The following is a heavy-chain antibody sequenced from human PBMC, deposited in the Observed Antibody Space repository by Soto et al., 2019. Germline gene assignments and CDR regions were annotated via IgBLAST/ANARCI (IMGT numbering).Heavy chain of an antibody. CDR1: GGTFSSYA. D-gene: IGHD5-18*01. CDR3: ARVQRGYSYGVDGQAFDI. J-gene: IGHJ3*02. CDR2: IIPIFGTA. Sequence: SVKVSCKASGGTFSSYAISWVRQAPGQGLEWMGGIIPIFGTANYAQKFQGRVTITADKSTSTAYMELSSLRSEDTAVYYCARVQRGYSYGVDGQAFDIWGQGTMVTVSS. V-gene: IGHV1-69*06.